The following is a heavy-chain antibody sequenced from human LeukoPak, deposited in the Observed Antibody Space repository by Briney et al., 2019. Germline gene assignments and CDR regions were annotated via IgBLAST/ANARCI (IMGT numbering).Heavy chain of an antibody. Sequence: SVKVSCKASGGTFSSYAISWVRQAPGQGLEWMRRIIPILGIANYAQKFQGRVTITADKSTSTAYMELSSLRSEDTAVYYCARDTDIVVVPAAIGMDVWGQGTTVTVSS. V-gene: IGHV1-69*04. J-gene: IGHJ6*02. CDR1: GGTFSSYA. CDR3: ARDTDIVVVPAAIGMDV. CDR2: IIPILGIA. D-gene: IGHD2-2*02.